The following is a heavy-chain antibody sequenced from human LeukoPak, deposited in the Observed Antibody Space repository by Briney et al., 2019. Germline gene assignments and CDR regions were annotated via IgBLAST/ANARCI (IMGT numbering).Heavy chain of an antibody. V-gene: IGHV1-2*02. Sequence: GASVKVSCKASGYTFTGYYMHWVRQAPGQGLEWMGWINPNSGGTNYAQKFQGRVTMTRDTSISTAYMELCRLRSDDTAVYYCARDHHTMVRGVIPEDYWGQGTLVTVSS. CDR1: GYTFTGYY. J-gene: IGHJ4*02. CDR3: ARDHHTMVRGVIPEDY. CDR2: INPNSGGT. D-gene: IGHD3-10*01.